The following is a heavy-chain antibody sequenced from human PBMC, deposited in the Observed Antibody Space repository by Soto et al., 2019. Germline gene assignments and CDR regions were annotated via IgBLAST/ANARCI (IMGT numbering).Heavy chain of an antibody. Sequence: QVQLVQSGAEVKKPGASVKVSCKASGYTFTSYDINWVRQTTGQGLEWMGWMNPNSGNTGYAQKFQGRVTMTRNTSISTAYMELSSLRSEDTAVYYCARERVAAGSNWFDPWGQGTLVTVSS. V-gene: IGHV1-8*01. CDR2: MNPNSGNT. CDR1: GYTFTSYD. D-gene: IGHD6-13*01. CDR3: ARERVAAGSNWFDP. J-gene: IGHJ5*02.